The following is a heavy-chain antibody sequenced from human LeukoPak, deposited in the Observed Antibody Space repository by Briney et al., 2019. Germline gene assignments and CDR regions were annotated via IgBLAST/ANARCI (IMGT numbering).Heavy chain of an antibody. CDR1: GFIFDDHG. V-gene: IGHV3-23*01. D-gene: IGHD3-22*01. CDR3: ARVLDRGGYSLSVLRY. J-gene: IGHJ4*02. Sequence: GGSLRLSCAASGFIFDDHGMHWVRQAPGKGLEWVSAISGSGGSTYYADSVKGRFTISRDNSKNTLYLQMNSLRAEDTAVYYCARVLDRGGYSLSVLRYWGQGTLVTVSS. CDR2: ISGSGGST.